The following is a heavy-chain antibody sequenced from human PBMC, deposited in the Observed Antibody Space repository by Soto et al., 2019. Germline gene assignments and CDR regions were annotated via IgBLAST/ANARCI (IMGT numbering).Heavy chain of an antibody. CDR2: INVITGGT. CDR3: ARVAIFGLTTPRDY. J-gene: IGHJ4*02. CDR1: GYNFNTNY. Sequence: QVQLLQSGAEMKKPGASVKVSGKASGYNFNTNYMHWVRQAPGQGLEWMGWINVITGGTNSAKKFQGRVIMTRDTSINTAYMELTSLRLDDTAVYYCARVAIFGLTTPRDYWGQGTLVAVSS. V-gene: IGHV1-2*02. D-gene: IGHD3-3*01.